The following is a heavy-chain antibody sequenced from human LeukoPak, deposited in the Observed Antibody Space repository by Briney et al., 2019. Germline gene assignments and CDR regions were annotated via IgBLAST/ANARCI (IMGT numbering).Heavy chain of an antibody. Sequence: GASVKVSCKASGGTFSSYAISWVRQAPGQGLEWMGRIIPIFGIANYAQKFQGRVTITADKSTSTAYMELSSLRSEDTAVYYCARESSVGAPFWSGPTHYYYYGMEVWGQGTTVTVSS. CDR3: ARESSVGAPFWSGPTHYYYYGMEV. V-gene: IGHV1-69*04. CDR1: GGTFSSYA. CDR2: IIPIFGIA. D-gene: IGHD3-3*01. J-gene: IGHJ6*02.